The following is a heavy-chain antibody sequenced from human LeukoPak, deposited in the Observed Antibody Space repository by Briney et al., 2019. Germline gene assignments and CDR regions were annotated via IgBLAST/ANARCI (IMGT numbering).Heavy chain of an antibody. Sequence: GGSLRPSSAASGFTFSSYWVHWVRQAPGKGLVWVLRVNSDESITPYADSVNGRFTISRDNAKNTLYLQMKSLRAEDTAVYYCARGHLPTPRSAMDVWGQGTTVTVSS. D-gene: IGHD3-3*02. J-gene: IGHJ6*02. V-gene: IGHV3-74*01. CDR1: GFTFSSYW. CDR2: VNSDESIT. CDR3: ARGHLPTPRSAMDV.